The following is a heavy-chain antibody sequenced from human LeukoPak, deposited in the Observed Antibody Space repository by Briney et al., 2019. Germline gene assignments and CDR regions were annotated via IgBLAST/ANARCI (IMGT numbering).Heavy chain of an antibody. CDR2: ISGDGGST. J-gene: IGHJ5*02. CDR3: ATDSLFYGDYGKFDP. V-gene: IGHV3-43*02. D-gene: IGHD4-17*01. CDR1: GFTFDDYA. Sequence: PGGSLRLSCAASGFTFDDYAMHWVRQAPGKGLEWVSLISGDGGSTYYTDSVKGRFTISRDNSKNSLYLQMNSLRTEDTALYYCATDSLFYGDYGKFDPWCQGTLVTASS.